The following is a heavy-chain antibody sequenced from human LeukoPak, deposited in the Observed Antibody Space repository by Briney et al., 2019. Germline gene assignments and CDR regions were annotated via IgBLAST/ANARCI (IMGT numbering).Heavy chain of an antibody. V-gene: IGHV1-18*01. J-gene: IGHJ4*02. CDR3: ANTGSGSYYGSGSYPGHFDY. Sequence: ASVKVSCKVSGYTFTSYGISWVRQAPGQGLEWMGWISAYNGNTNYAQKLQGRVTMTTDTSTSTAYMELRSLRSDDTAVYYCANTGSGSYYGSGSYPGHFDYWGQGTLVTVSS. D-gene: IGHD3-10*01. CDR1: GYTFTSYG. CDR2: ISAYNGNT.